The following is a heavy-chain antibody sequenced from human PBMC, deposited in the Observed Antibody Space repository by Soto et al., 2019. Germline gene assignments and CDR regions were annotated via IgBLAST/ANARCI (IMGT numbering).Heavy chain of an antibody. J-gene: IGHJ4*02. D-gene: IGHD5-12*01. Sequence: ESGGGLVQPGGSLRLSCAAPGFTFSSYVMNWVRQAPGKGLEWVSTISGTGGVTYYADSVKGRFTVSRDNSKNTLFLQMDSLRAEDTAVYYCAKGNNGYALFFDYWGQGTLVTVSS. CDR2: ISGTGGVT. V-gene: IGHV3-23*01. CDR1: GFTFSSYV. CDR3: AKGNNGYALFFDY.